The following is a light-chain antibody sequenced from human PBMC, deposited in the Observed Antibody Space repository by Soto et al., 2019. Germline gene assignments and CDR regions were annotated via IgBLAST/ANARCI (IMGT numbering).Light chain of an antibody. J-gene: IGKJ1*01. CDR2: DAS. CDR3: QQYNSYSWT. V-gene: IGKV3-15*01. Sequence: EIVMTQSPATLSVSPGERATLSCRASQSVSSNLAWYQQKPGQAPRLLIYDASTRATGIPARFSGSGSGTDFTLTISSLEPEDFAVYYCQQYNSYSWTFGQGTKVDIK. CDR1: QSVSSN.